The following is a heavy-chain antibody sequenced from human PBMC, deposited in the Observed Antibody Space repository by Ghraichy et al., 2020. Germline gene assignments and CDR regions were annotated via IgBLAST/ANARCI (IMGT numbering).Heavy chain of an antibody. CDR1: GGSFSGYY. CDR2: INHSGST. D-gene: IGHD4-17*01. J-gene: IGHJ4*02. Sequence: SETLSLTCAVYGGSFSGYYWSWIRQPPGKGLEWIGEINHSGSTNYNPSLKSRVTISVDTSKNQFSLKLSSVTAADTAVYYCATTGYPFDYWGQGTLVTVSS. V-gene: IGHV4-34*01. CDR3: ATTGYPFDY.